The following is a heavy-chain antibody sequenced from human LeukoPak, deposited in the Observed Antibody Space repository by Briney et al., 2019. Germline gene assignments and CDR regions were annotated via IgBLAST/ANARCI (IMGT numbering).Heavy chain of an antibody. CDR3: TTGWIRTLFDY. V-gene: IGHV3-15*01. J-gene: IGHJ4*02. Sequence: GGSLRLSCAASGFTFSNAWMSWVRQAPGKGLEWVGRIKSKTDGGTTGYAAPVKGRFTISRDDSKNTLYLQMNSLKTEDTAVYYCTTGWIRTLFDYWGQGTLVTVSS. D-gene: IGHD2-2*03. CDR1: GFTFSNAW. CDR2: IKSKTDGGTT.